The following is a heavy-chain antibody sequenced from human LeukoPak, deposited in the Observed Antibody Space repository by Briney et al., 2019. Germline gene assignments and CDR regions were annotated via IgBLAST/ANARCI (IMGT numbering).Heavy chain of an antibody. J-gene: IGHJ4*02. D-gene: IGHD3-3*01. CDR2: IYTSGST. CDR1: GGSISSYY. CDR3: ARRGYDFWSGYLCLDY. Sequence: PSETLSLTCTVSGGSISSYYWSWIRQPAGKGLEWIGRIYTSGSTNYNPSLKSRVTMSVDTSKNQFSLKLSSVTAADTAVYYCARRGYDFWSGYLCLDYWGQGTLVTVSS. V-gene: IGHV4-4*07.